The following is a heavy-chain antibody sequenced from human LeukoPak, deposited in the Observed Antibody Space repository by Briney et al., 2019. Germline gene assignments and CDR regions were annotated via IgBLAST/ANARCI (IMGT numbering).Heavy chain of an antibody. CDR3: ARLNWNYSP. J-gene: IGHJ5*02. Sequence: ASVKVSCKASGYTFTGYSMHWVRQVPGQGLEWMGRINPNSGATNYAQKFQGRVTMTRDTSVSTAYMELSRLRSDDTAVYYRARLNWNYSPWGQGTLVTVSS. D-gene: IGHD1-7*01. CDR2: INPNSGAT. V-gene: IGHV1-2*06. CDR1: GYTFTGYS.